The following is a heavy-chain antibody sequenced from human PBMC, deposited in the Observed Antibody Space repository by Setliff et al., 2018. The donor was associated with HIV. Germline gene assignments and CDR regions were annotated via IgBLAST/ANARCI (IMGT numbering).Heavy chain of an antibody. V-gene: IGHV3-30*01. CDR1: GFAFRNYI. J-gene: IGHJ4*02. D-gene: IGHD2-2*03. CDR2: ISSDGSDK. CDR3: SRHLGYCSTTNSC. Sequence: GESLRLSCAASGFAFRNYIFHWARQAPGKGLEWVAIISSDGSDKNYADSVKGRFTVSRDNSKNTLYLQMNSLRGEDTAVYYCSRHLGYCSTTNSCWGQGTPVTVSS.